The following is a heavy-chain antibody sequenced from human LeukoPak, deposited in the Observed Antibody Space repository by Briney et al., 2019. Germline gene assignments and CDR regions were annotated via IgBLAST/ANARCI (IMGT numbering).Heavy chain of an antibody. CDR2: IWYDGSNK. CDR1: GFTFSSYG. CDR3: TRDPATRGYNCAYFDY. D-gene: IGHD5-18*01. V-gene: IGHV3-33*01. J-gene: IGHJ4*02. Sequence: GGSLRLSCVASGFTFSSYGMHWVRQAPGKGLEWVGVIWYDGSNKYYADSVKGRLTISRDNSKNTLFLHMNSLRAEDTAVYYCTRDPATRGYNCAYFDYWGQGSLVTVSS.